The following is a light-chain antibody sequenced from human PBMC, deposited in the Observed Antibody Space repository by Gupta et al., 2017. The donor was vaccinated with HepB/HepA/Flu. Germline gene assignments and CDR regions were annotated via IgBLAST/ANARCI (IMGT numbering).Light chain of an antibody. J-gene: IGKJ5*01. Sequence: ETVLIHSPPTLSLCPAERATLSCTASQSVSSYLAWYQQKPSQAPRLLIYDAANRATGIPARLSGSGSGTEFTLTSSSLETEDFSVYYCQQRDNWPLTFGQGTRLEIK. CDR1: QSVSSY. CDR3: QQRDNWPLT. V-gene: IGKV3-11*01. CDR2: DAA.